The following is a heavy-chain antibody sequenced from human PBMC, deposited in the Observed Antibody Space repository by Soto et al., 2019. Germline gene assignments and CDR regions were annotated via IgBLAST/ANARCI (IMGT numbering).Heavy chain of an antibody. D-gene: IGHD2-21*02. CDR2: IKDKSNNYAI. CDR3: TRHRIIWANHMTAAVSNDGFDI. J-gene: IGHJ3*02. Sequence: TGGSLRLSCVASGFAFSDSAIHWVRQSYGKGLERVGRIKDKSNNYAIAYAASVTGRFTVSRDDSKNTAYLQINSLKIEDTAIYFCTRHRIIWANHMTAAVSNDGFDIWGQGTMVTVSS. V-gene: IGHV3-73*01. CDR1: GFAFSDSA.